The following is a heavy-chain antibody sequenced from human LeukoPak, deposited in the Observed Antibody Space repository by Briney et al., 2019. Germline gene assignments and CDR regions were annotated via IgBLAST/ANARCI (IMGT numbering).Heavy chain of an antibody. CDR2: IYSSGST. CDR1: GVSISSGSNY. J-gene: IGHJ3*02. D-gene: IGHD3-10*01. V-gene: IGHV4-39*07. Sequence: SETLSLTCSVSGVSISSGSNYWGWIRQPPGKTLEWIGSIYSSGSTYYNPSLKSRVIILMDTAKNHFSLNQSSVTAADTAVYYCARSDGYGLVGIWGQGTMVTVSS. CDR3: ARSDGYGLVGI.